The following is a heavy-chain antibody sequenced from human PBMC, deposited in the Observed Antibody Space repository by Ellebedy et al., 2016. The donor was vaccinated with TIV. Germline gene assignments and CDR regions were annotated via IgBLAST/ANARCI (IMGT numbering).Heavy chain of an antibody. Sequence: SETLSLTCTVSGGSISSYYWSWIQQPPGKGLEWIGYIYYSGSTNYNPSLKGRVTISVDTSKNQFSLKLSSVTAADTAVYYCARTDYSSSSDYWGQGTLVTVSS. CDR1: GGSISSYY. CDR3: ARTDYSSSSDY. J-gene: IGHJ4*02. D-gene: IGHD6-6*01. V-gene: IGHV4-59*01. CDR2: IYYSGST.